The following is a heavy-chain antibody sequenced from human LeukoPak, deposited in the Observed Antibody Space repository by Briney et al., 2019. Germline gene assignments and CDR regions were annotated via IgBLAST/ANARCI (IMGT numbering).Heavy chain of an antibody. CDR3: ASLRFGEFGSYFDY. J-gene: IGHJ4*02. V-gene: IGHV4-61*02. CDR1: GGSISSGSYY. CDR2: IYTSGST. D-gene: IGHD3-10*01. Sequence: PSETLSLTCTVSGGSISSGSYYWSWIRQPAGKGLEWIGRIYTSGSTNYNPSLKSRVTISVDTSKNQFSLKLSSVTAADTAVYYCASLRFGEFGSYFDYWGQGTLVTVSS.